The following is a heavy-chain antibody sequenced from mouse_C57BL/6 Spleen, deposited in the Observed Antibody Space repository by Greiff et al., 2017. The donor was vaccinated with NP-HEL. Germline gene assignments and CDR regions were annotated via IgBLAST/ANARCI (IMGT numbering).Heavy chain of an antibody. V-gene: IGHV1-85*01. CDR3: ARDYGSPHDYYAMDY. Sequence: QVQLQQSGPELVQPGASVKLSCKASGYTFTSYDINWVKQRPGQGLEWIGWIYPRDGSTKYNEKFKGKATLTVDTSSSTAYMELHSLTSEDSAVYFCARDYGSPHDYYAMDYWGQGTSVTVSS. J-gene: IGHJ4*01. CDR2: IYPRDGST. CDR1: GYTFTSYD. D-gene: IGHD1-1*01.